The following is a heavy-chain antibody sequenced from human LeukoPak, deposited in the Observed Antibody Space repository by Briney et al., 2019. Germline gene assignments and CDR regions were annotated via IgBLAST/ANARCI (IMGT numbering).Heavy chain of an antibody. D-gene: IGHD3-3*01. Sequence: SETLSLTCTVSGGSISSYYWSWIRQPPGKGLEWIGYIYYSGSTNYNPSLKSRVTISVDTSKNQFSLKLSSVTAADTAVYYCARVAPDYDFWSGYCGYFDYWGQGTLVTVSS. J-gene: IGHJ4*02. CDR3: ARVAPDYDFWSGYCGYFDY. V-gene: IGHV4-59*01. CDR1: GGSISSYY. CDR2: IYYSGST.